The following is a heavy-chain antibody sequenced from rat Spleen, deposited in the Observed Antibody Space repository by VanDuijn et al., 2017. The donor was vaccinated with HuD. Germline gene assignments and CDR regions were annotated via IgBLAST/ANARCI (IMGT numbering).Heavy chain of an antibody. CDR1: GYSITSNY. CDR2: LTSSGRT. Sequence: VQLKESGPGLVQPSRTLSLTCSVTGYSITSNYWVWIRKFPGNKMEWIGHLTSSGRTSYNPSLKSRISITRDTSQNQFFLQLISVTSEDTATYYCARWNYPGSYGDYWGQGVMVTVSS. J-gene: IGHJ2*01. V-gene: IGHV3-1*01. D-gene: IGHD1-4*01. CDR3: ARWNYPGSYGDY.